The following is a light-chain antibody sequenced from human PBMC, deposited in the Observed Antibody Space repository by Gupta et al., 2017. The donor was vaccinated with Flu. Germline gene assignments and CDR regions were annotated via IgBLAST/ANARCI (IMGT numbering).Light chain of an antibody. CDR2: GAS. CDR1: QSVSSSY. V-gene: IGKV3-20*01. J-gene: IGKJ1*01. CDR3: QQYGSSPQT. Sequence: EIVLTQSPGTLSLSPGERATLSCRASQSVSSSYLAWYQQKPGQAPRLLIYGASSRATGIPDRFSGSGSGTDFTLTISRLEPEDFVVYYCQQYGSSPQTFGQETKVEIK.